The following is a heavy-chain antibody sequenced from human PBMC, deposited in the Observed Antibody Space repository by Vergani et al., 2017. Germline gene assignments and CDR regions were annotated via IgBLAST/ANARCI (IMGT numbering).Heavy chain of an antibody. CDR3: ARGRWYYDILTSPFDY. CDR1: GGSIRSSRYY. J-gene: IGHJ4*02. D-gene: IGHD3-9*01. Sequence: QLQLQESGPGLVKPSETLSLTCTVSGGSIRSSRYYWGWIRQPPGKGLEWIGRIYYSGSTYYNPSLTRRVTISVDTSKNQFSLKLSSVTAADTAVYYCARGRWYYDILTSPFDYWGQGTLVTVSS. V-gene: IGHV4-39*07. CDR2: IYYSGST.